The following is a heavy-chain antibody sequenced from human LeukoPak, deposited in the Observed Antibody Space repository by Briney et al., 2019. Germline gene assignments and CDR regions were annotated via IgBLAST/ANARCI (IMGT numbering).Heavy chain of an antibody. D-gene: IGHD6-19*01. Sequence: SETLSLTCTVSGGSISSYYWSWIRQPPGKGLEWIGEINHSGSTNYNPSLKSRVTISVDTSKNQFSLKLSSVTAAGTAVYYCARRSSGWYRYWGQGTLVTVSS. J-gene: IGHJ4*02. CDR3: ARRSSGWYRY. CDR2: INHSGST. CDR1: GGSISSYY. V-gene: IGHV4-34*01.